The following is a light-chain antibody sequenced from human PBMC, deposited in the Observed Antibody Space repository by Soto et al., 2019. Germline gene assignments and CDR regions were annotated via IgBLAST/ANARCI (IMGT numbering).Light chain of an antibody. CDR3: ISYTSDDVRYV. CDR1: NSDVGIYDF. V-gene: IGLV2-14*01. CDR2: EVS. J-gene: IGLJ1*01. Sequence: QSALTQPASVSGTPGQSITISCTGSNSDVGIYDFVSWYQHHPGRAPKLIVSEVSHRPSGVSNRFSASKSGNTASLTISGRQSEDEDDYYYISYTSDDVRYVFGTGTKVTVL.